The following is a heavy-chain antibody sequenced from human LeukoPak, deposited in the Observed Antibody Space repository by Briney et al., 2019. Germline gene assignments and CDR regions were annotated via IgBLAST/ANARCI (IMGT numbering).Heavy chain of an antibody. Sequence: GASVKVSCKASGYTFTSYGISWVRQAPGQGLEWMGWISTYNGDTNYAQKLQGRVTMTTDTSTNTAYMELRSLRSDDTAVYYCARYRVSYSFDYWGQGTLVTVSS. CDR1: GYTFTSYG. V-gene: IGHV1-18*01. CDR3: ARYRVSYSFDY. D-gene: IGHD1-26*01. CDR2: ISTYNGDT. J-gene: IGHJ4*02.